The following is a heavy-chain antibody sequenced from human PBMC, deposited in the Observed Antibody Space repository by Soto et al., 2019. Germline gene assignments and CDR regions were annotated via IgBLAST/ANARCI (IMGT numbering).Heavy chain of an antibody. J-gene: IGHJ4*02. CDR3: AGPGEQHRY. CDR1: GFTVSSNH. V-gene: IGHV3-66*01. D-gene: IGHD3-16*01. Sequence: EVQLVESGGGLVQPGGSLRLSCAASGFTVSSNHMSWVRQAPGKGLEWVSLIYSGGSTYYADSVKGRFTFSRDNSQNKLYLQMNSLRAEDTAVYYCAGPGEQHRYWGQGTLVTVSS. CDR2: IYSGGST.